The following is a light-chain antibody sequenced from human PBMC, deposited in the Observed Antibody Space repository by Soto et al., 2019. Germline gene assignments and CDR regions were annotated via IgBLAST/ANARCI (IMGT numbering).Light chain of an antibody. CDR1: QSISNNH. J-gene: IGKJ4*01. Sequence: EIVLTQSPGTLSLSPGERVTLSCRASQSISNNHLAWYQQKPGQAPRPLIHGTSNRATGIPDRFSGSGSGTDFTLTVSRLEPEDFTVYYCEYYGTSITFGGGTKVEIK. CDR2: GTS. V-gene: IGKV3-20*01. CDR3: EYYGTSIT.